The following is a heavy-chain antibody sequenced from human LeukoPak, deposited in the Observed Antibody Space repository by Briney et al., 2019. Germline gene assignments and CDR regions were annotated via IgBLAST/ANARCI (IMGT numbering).Heavy chain of an antibody. Sequence: ASVKVSCKASGYTFTSYAMHWVRQAPGQRLEWMGWSNAGNGNTKYSQEFQGRVTITRDTSASTAYMELSSLRSEDMAVYYCARVEGGWDSSGYYFEYFQHWGQGTLVTVSS. CDR2: SNAGNGNT. CDR1: GYTFTSYA. CDR3: ARVEGGWDSSGYYFEYFQH. J-gene: IGHJ1*01. V-gene: IGHV1-3*02. D-gene: IGHD3-22*01.